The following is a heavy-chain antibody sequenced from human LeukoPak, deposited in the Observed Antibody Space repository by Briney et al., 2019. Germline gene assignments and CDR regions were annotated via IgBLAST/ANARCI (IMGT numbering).Heavy chain of an antibody. CDR2: IKSKTDGGTT. V-gene: IGHV3-15*01. CDR1: GFTFSNAW. Sequence: GGSLRLSCAASGFTFSNAWMSWVRQAPGKGLEWVGRIKSKTDGGTTDYAAPVKGRFTISRDDSKNTLYLQMNSLKTEDTAVYYRTTDLPIVYAENWFDPWGQGTLVTVSS. J-gene: IGHJ5*02. D-gene: IGHD2-8*01. CDR3: TTDLPIVYAENWFDP.